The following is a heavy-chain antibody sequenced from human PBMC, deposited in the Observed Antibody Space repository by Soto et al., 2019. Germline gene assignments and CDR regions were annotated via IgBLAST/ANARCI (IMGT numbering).Heavy chain of an antibody. V-gene: IGHV1-69*08. CDR3: ARDYYYDSSGYYAPLYFQH. CDR1: GGTFSSYT. CDR2: IIPILGIA. D-gene: IGHD3-22*01. J-gene: IGHJ1*01. Sequence: QVQLVQSGAEVKKPGSSVKVSCKASGGTFSSYTISWVRQAPGQGLEWMGRIIPILGIANYAQKFQGRVTITADKSTSTAYMGLSSLRAEDTAVYYCARDYYYDSSGYYAPLYFQHWGQGTLVTVSS.